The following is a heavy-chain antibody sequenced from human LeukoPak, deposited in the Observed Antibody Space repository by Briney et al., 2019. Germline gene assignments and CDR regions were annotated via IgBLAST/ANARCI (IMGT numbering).Heavy chain of an antibody. CDR1: GGSFSGYY. J-gene: IGHJ4*02. CDR3: ARIVPYDYGYIDY. Sequence: PSETLSLTCAVYGGSFSGYYWSWIRQPPGKGLEWIGYIYYSGNTNYNPSLKSRVTISVDTSKNQFSLKLSSVTAADTAVYYCARIVPYDYGYIDYWGQGTLVTVSS. V-gene: IGHV4-59*01. CDR2: IYYSGNT. D-gene: IGHD4/OR15-4a*01.